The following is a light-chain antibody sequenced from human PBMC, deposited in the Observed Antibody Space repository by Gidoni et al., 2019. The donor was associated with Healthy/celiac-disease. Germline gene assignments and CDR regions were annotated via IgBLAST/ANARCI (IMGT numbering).Light chain of an antibody. CDR1: NIGSKR. CDR3: QVWDSSSDHVV. V-gene: IGLV3-21*02. CDR2: DDS. Sequence: SYVLTQPPSVSVAPGQPARITCGGNNIGSKRVHWYQQTPGQAPVLVVYDDSDRPSGIPERFSGSNAGNTATLTISRVEAGDEADYYCQVWDSSSDHVVFGGGTKLTVL. J-gene: IGLJ2*01.